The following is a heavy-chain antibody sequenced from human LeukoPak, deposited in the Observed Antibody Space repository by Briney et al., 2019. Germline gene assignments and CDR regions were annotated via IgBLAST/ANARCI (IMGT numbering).Heavy chain of an antibody. J-gene: IGHJ4*02. CDR2: MHYSGNT. CDR1: GASIRSSSNY. Sequence: SETLSLTCTVSGASIRSSSNYWGWIRQPPAKGLEWIASMHYSGNTYYNPSLKSRVTISLDTSKNQFSLKLTSLTAADSAVYYCAGSLPYDSDLTFDYWGQGSLVTVSS. CDR3: AGSLPYDSDLTFDY. D-gene: IGHD2-8*01. V-gene: IGHV4-39*01.